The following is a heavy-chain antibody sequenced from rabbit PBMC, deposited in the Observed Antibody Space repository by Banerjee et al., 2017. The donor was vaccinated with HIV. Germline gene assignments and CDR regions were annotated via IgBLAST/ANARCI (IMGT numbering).Heavy chain of an antibody. CDR2: IYTGTSGST. V-gene: IGHV1S45*01. CDR1: GFSFNNKYV. D-gene: IGHD1-1*01. J-gene: IGHJ3*01. CDR3: ARDLSGVIGWNFGL. Sequence: QEQLEESGGDLVKPEGSLTLTCTASGFSFNNKYVMCWVRQAPGKGLELIACIYTGTSGSTYYANWAKGRFTISKTSWTTVTLQMTSLTAADTATYFCARDLSGVIGWNFGLWGQGTLVTVS.